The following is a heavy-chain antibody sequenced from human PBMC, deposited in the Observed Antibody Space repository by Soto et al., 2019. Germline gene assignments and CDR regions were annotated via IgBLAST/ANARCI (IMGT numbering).Heavy chain of an antibody. CDR2: ISGSGGST. CDR3: AKRTIFGGHNWFDP. CDR1: GFTFISYA. Sequence: HPWGSLRLSCAASGFTFISYAIILFRHSPGKGLEWVSAISGSGGSTYYADSVKGRFTISRDNSKNTLYLQMNSLRAEDTAVYYCAKRTIFGGHNWFDPWGQGTLVTVSS. D-gene: IGHD3-3*01. V-gene: IGHV3-23*01. J-gene: IGHJ5*02.